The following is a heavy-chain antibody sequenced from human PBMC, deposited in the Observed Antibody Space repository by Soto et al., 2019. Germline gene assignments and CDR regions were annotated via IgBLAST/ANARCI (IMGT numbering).Heavy chain of an antibody. CDR1: GFSLSTSGVG. CDR3: AHTAAPRLVDV. CDR2: IYWDDDK. V-gene: IGHV2-5*02. J-gene: IGHJ6*02. Sequence: QITLKESGPTLVKPTQTLTLTCTFSGFSLSTSGVGVGWIRQPPGKALEWLALIYWDDDKRYSPSLQSRRTSTKDTSKNQAVLTMTNMDPVDTATYYCAHTAAPRLVDVWGRGTTVTVS.